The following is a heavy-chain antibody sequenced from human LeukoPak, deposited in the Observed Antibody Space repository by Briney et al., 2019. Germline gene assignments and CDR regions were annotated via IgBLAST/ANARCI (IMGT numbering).Heavy chain of an antibody. CDR3: ARTRTPPSPLEY. V-gene: IGHV1-46*01. Sequence: GASVKVSCKASGYTFTNYYMHWVRQAPGQGLEWMGIINPIGESTNYAQKFQGRVTMTRDMSTTTVYMELSSLRSEDTAVYYCARTRTPPSPLEYWGQGTLVTVSS. D-gene: IGHD2-2*01. CDR1: GYTFTNYY. CDR2: INPIGEST. J-gene: IGHJ4*02.